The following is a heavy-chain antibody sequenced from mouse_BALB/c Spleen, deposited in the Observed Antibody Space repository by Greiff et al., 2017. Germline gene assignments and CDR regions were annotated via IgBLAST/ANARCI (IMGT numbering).Heavy chain of an antibody. CDR3: ARPSTMITTWFAY. CDR1: GFTFSSYT. Sequence: EVHLVESGGGLVQPGGSLKLSCAASGFTFSSYTMSWVRQTPEKRLEWVAYISNGGGSTYYPDTVKGRFTISRDNAKNTLYLQMSSLKSEDTAMYYCARPSTMITTWFAYWGQGTLVTVSA. D-gene: IGHD2-4*01. CDR2: ISNGGGST. V-gene: IGHV5-12-2*01. J-gene: IGHJ3*01.